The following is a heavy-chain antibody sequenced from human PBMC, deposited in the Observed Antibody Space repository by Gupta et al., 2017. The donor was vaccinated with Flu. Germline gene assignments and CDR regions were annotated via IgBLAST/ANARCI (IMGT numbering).Heavy chain of an antibody. CDR3: ANSGGSGSYRNYWYFDH. CDR2: IYNSGSN. D-gene: IGHD1-26*01. V-gene: IGHV4-38-2*01. CDR1: GYSISRGYY. J-gene: IGHJ2*01. Sequence: QVQLQESGPGLVKPAETLSLTCAVSGYSISRGYYCGWFWQPPGKGLEWIGIIYNSGSNSYTPSLKSLVTISVDTANNQFTLKLMSVTAADTAVYYCANSGGSGSYRNYWYFDHWGRGTLVTVSS.